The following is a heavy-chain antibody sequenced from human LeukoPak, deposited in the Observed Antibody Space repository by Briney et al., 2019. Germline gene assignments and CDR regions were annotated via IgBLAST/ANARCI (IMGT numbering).Heavy chain of an antibody. J-gene: IGHJ4*02. CDR1: GGSLSSRSHY. CDR3: VRWTAGATEDS. D-gene: IGHD1-1*01. V-gene: IGHV4-39*01. Sequence: SETLSLTCTVSGGSLSSRSHYWGWIRQPPGQGLEWIGSLSNSGNTYYNPSLKSRVTISVDTSKNEFSLKLSSVTAADTAVYYCVRWTAGATEDSWGQGTLVTVSS. CDR2: LSNSGNT.